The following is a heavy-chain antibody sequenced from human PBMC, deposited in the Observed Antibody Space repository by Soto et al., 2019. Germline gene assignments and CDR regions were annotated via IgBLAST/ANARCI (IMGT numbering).Heavy chain of an antibody. J-gene: IGHJ6*03. Sequence: ASVKVSCKASGYTFTSYGISWVRQAPGQGLEWMGWISAYNGNTNYAQKLQGRVTMTTDTSTSTAYMELRSLRSDDTAVYYCARSTYYDFWSGYYTRYYYYYMDVWGKGTTVTVS. D-gene: IGHD3-3*01. CDR2: ISAYNGNT. CDR3: ARSTYYDFWSGYYTRYYYYYMDV. V-gene: IGHV1-18*01. CDR1: GYTFTSYG.